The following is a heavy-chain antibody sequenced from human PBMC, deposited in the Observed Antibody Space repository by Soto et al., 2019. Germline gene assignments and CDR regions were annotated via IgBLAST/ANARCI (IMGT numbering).Heavy chain of an antibody. CDR2: IGIGSSTK. CDR3: ARDQLYYNDISGRPLNAFDV. J-gene: IGHJ3*01. D-gene: IGHD3-22*01. V-gene: IGHV3-48*01. CDR1: GFTFRNYG. Sequence: PGGSLRLSCAASGFTFRNYGMNWVRQAPGMGLEWVSYIGIGSSTKYYADSVKGRFTISRDNAKNSLYLQMNSLRAEDTAVYYCARDQLYYNDISGRPLNAFDVWGQGTMVTVSS.